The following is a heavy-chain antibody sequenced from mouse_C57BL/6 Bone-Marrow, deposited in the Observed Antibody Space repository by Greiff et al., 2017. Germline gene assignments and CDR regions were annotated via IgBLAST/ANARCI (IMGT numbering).Heavy chain of an antibody. CDR1: GYAFSSYW. CDR3: ARGIYYGSSFLDY. D-gene: IGHD1-1*01. J-gene: IGHJ2*01. V-gene: IGHV1-80*01. CDR2: IYPGAGDT. Sequence: VQLQESGAELVKPGASVKISCKASGYAFSSYWMNWVKQRPGKGLEWIGQIYPGAGDTNYNGKFKGKATLTADKSSSTAYMQLSSLTSEDSAVYFCARGIYYGSSFLDYWGQGTTLTVSS.